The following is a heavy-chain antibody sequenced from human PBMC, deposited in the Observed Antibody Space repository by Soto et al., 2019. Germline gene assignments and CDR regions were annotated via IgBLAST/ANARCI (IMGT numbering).Heavy chain of an antibody. CDR1: GFTFSSYA. D-gene: IGHD3-22*01. V-gene: IGHV3-23*01. Sequence: GSLILSCAASGFTFSSYAMSWVRQAPGKGLEWVSAISGSGGSTYYADSVKGRFTISRDNSKNTLYLQMNSLRAEDTAVYYCAKAFGYDSSGYYYYFDYWGQGTLVTVSS. J-gene: IGHJ4*02. CDR2: ISGSGGST. CDR3: AKAFGYDSSGYYYYFDY.